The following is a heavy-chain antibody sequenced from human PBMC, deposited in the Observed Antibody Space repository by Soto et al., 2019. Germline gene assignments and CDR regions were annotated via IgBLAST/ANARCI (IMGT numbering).Heavy chain of an antibody. Sequence: PGESLKISCKGSGYSFTSYWIGWVRQMPGKGLEWMGIIYPGDSDTRYSPSFQGQVTISADKSISTAYLQWSSLKASDTAMYYCARTKVTTSHYYYYGMGVWGQGTTVTVSS. CDR3: ARTKVTTSHYYYYGMGV. D-gene: IGHD4-17*01. J-gene: IGHJ6*02. CDR1: GYSFTSYW. V-gene: IGHV5-51*01. CDR2: IYPGDSDT.